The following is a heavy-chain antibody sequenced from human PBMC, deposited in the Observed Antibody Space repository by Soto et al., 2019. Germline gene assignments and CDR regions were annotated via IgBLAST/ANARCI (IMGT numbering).Heavy chain of an antibody. CDR2: INPMLGVA. CDR3: ARGPAQFDP. J-gene: IGHJ5*02. CDR1: GGSFSSLF. V-gene: IGHV1-69*10. Sequence: SVKVSCKASGGSFSSLFISWLRQAPGQGPEWMGGINPMLGVANFAQKFQDRVTITADESTTTAYMELSSLRSEDTAVYYCARGPAQFDPWGQGTLVTVSS. D-gene: IGHD2-2*01.